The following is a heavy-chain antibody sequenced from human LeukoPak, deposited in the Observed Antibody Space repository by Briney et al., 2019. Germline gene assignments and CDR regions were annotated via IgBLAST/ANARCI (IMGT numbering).Heavy chain of an antibody. CDR3: ARTTVGYSSGRFPGWPADY. CDR2: IFGSGGSA. V-gene: IGHV3-23*01. D-gene: IGHD2-15*01. CDR1: GFAFGSYA. Sequence: GGSLRLSCTASGFAFGSYAMYWVRQAPGKGLEWVSGIFGSGGSAHYADSVKGRFTISRDNSKNTVYLEMNSLGVEDTAVYYCARTTVGYSSGRFPGWPADYWGQGTLVTVSS. J-gene: IGHJ4*02.